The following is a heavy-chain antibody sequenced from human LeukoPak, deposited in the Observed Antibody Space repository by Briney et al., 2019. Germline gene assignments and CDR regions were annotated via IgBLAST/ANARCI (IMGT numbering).Heavy chain of an antibody. CDR3: AGQRNYYDSSGPYYYYMDV. V-gene: IGHV4-4*07. J-gene: IGHJ6*03. CDR2: IYTSGST. D-gene: IGHD3-22*01. CDR1: GGSISSYY. Sequence: NPSETLSLTCTVSGGSISSYYWSWIRQPAGKGLEWIGRIYTSGSTNYNPSLKSRVTMSVDTSKNQFSLKLSSVTAADTAMYYCAGQRNYYDSSGPYYYYMDVWGKGTTVTVSS.